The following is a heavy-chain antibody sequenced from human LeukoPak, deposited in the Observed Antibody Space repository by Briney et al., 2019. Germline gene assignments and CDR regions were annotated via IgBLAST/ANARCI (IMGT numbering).Heavy chain of an antibody. CDR1: GYSFTSYW. J-gene: IGHJ5*02. V-gene: IGHV5-51*01. CDR3: ARSIAAAPNWFDP. Sequence: GESLKISCKGSGYSFTSYWIGWVRQMPGKGLEWMGIIYPGDSDTRYSPSFQGQVTISADKSISTAYLRWSSLKASVTAMYYCARSIAAAPNWFDPWGQGTLVTVSS. CDR2: IYPGDSDT. D-gene: IGHD6-13*01.